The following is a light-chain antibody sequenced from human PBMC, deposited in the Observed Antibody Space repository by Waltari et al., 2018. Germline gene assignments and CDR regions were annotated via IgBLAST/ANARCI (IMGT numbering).Light chain of an antibody. Sequence: QSVLTQPPSVSAAPGQRVTISCSGGSSNIGNNYVSWYRQFPGTAPKLILYENTERPAGNPGRFSGSNAGTSATLDITGLQAGDEADYYCGTWDSSLSGAVFGGGTHLTVL. J-gene: IGLJ7*01. CDR3: GTWDSSLSGAV. CDR2: ENT. V-gene: IGLV1-51*02. CDR1: SSNIGNNY.